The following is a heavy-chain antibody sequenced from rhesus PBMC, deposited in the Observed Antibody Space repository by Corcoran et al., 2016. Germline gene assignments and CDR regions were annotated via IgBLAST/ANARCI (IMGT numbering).Heavy chain of an antibody. CDR3: ETGYSSANSFDY. Sequence: QVQLVQSGAEVKKPGSSVKVSCKASGYPFPDYYIHWLRQALGQGLERIRKNNQTPDATTHTQKIPARITKTSTTATGPVYMELATLRSEETAVYYCETGYSSANSFDYWGQGVLVTVSS. CDR2: NNQTPDAT. J-gene: IGHJ4*01. D-gene: IGHD6-31*01. CDR1: GYPFPDYY. V-gene: IGHV1-138*01.